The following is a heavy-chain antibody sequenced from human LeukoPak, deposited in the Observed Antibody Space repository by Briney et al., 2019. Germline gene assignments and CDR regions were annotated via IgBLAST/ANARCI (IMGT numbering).Heavy chain of an antibody. CDR3: AREYLYSTLPFGYMDV. D-gene: IGHD4-11*01. J-gene: IGHJ6*03. CDR1: GGSISSSSYY. Sequence: SETLSLTCTVSGGSISSSSYYWSWIRQPPGKGLEWIGYIYYSGSTNYNPSLKSRVTISVDTSKNQFSLKLSSVTAADTAVYYCAREYLYSTLPFGYMDVWGKGTTVTVSS. CDR2: IYYSGST. V-gene: IGHV4-61*01.